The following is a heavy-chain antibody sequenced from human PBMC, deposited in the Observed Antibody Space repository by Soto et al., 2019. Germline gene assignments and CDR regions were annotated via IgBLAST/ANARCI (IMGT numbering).Heavy chain of an antibody. V-gene: IGHV4-61*08. CDR1: GVSVSTNDYY. CDR3: ARVWTY. J-gene: IGHJ4*02. D-gene: IGHD1-1*01. CDR2: VSYSGST. Sequence: SETLSLTCTVSGVSVSTNDYYWSWIRQPPGKGLELIGFVSYSGSTNYNPSLESRVTISLDTSNNQFSLTLSSVTAADTAVYYCARVWTYWGQGGLVTVSS.